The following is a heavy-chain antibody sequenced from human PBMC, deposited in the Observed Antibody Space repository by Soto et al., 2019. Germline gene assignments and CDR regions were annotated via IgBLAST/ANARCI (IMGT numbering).Heavy chain of an antibody. Sequence: QLLESGGGWVQRGGSLRLSCAASGFTFHNYGMSWVRQAPGKGLEWDSFIGGRAEGVNYADHVKGRFTFSRDNSKNTLYLQMNSLRDEDTAVYYCAKAFRFGMDGWGQRTTVTVSS. CDR3: AKAFRFGMDG. J-gene: IGHJ6*02. CDR2: IGGRAEGV. CDR1: GFTFHNYG. V-gene: IGHV3-23*01.